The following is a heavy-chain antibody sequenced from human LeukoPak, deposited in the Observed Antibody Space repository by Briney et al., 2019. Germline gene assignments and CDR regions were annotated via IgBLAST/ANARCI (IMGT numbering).Heavy chain of an antibody. J-gene: IGHJ1*01. CDR3: VCYDNAAEYFHY. CDR2: ITTSGGST. V-gene: IGHV3-23*01. D-gene: IGHD3-22*01. CDR1: GFTFSSYA. Sequence: PGRSLRLSCAASGFTFSSYAMSWVRQAPGKGLEWVSSITTSGGSTSYADSVRGRLTISRDNSKNTLYLQMNSLRAEDTALYYCVCYDNAAEYFHYWGQGTLVTVSS.